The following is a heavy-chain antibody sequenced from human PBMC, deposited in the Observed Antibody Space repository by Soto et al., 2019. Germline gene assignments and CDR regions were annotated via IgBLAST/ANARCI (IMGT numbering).Heavy chain of an antibody. V-gene: IGHV1-69*06. CDR3: GSGTSHYFDY. CDR1: GGTFSSYA. Sequence: SVKVSCKASGGTFSSYAISWVRQAPGQGLEWMGGIIPIFGTANYAQKFQGRVTITADKSTSTAYMELSSLRSEDTAVYYYGSGTSHYFDYWGQGTLVTVSS. CDR2: IIPIFGTA. D-gene: IGHD3-10*01. J-gene: IGHJ4*02.